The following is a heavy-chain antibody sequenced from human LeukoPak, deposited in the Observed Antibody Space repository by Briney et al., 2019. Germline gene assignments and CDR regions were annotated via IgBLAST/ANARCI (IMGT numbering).Heavy chain of an antibody. V-gene: IGHV4-34*01. CDR3: ASPRGIFRY. CDR1: GGSFSGYY. Sequence: SETLSLTCAVYGGSFSGYYWSWIRQPPGKGLEWIGEINHSGSTNYNPSLKSRVTISVDTSKNRFSLKLSSVTAADTAVYYCASPRGIFRYWGQGTLVTVSS. J-gene: IGHJ4*02. CDR2: INHSGST. D-gene: IGHD2-15*01.